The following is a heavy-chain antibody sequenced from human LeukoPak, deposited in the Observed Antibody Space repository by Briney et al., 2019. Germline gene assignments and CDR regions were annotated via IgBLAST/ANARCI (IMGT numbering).Heavy chain of an antibody. CDR2: INTDGSST. J-gene: IGHJ6*03. CDR1: GFTFSSYW. CDR3: ARDPTVTSRGYMDV. Sequence: PGGSLRLSCAASGFTFSSYWMHWVRQAPGKGLVWVSRINTDGSSTSYADSVKGRFTISRDNAKNTLYLQINSLRAEDTAVYYCARDPTVTSRGYMDVWGKGTTVTVSS. D-gene: IGHD4-11*01. V-gene: IGHV3-74*01.